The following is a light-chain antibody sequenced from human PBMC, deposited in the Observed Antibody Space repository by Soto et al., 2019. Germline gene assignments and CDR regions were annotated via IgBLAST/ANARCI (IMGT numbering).Light chain of an antibody. J-gene: IGLJ1*01. CDR3: SSYTNTGTLYV. CDR2: GNR. V-gene: IGLV1-40*01. Sequence: QSVLTQPPSVSGAPGQRVTISCTGNNSNLGAGYDVHWYQQLPGAAPKLVIFGNRNRPSGVPERFSGSKSGTSASLGISGLQAEDEADYYCSSYTNTGTLYVLGTGTKLTVL. CDR1: NSNLGAGYD.